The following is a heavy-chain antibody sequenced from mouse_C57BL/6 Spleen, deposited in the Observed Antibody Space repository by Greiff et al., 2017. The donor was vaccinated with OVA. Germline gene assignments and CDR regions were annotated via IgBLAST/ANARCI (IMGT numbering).Heavy chain of an antibody. D-gene: IGHD1-1*01. V-gene: IGHV1-26*01. CDR1: GYTFTDYY. CDR2: INPNNGGT. CDR3: APFTTVVATEYFDV. J-gene: IGHJ1*03. Sequence: EVQLQQSGPELVKPGASVKISCKASGYTFTDYYMNWVKQSHGKSLEWIGDINPNNGGTSYNQKFKGKATLTVDKSSSTASMELRSLTSEDSAVYYCAPFTTVVATEYFDVWGTGTTVTVSS.